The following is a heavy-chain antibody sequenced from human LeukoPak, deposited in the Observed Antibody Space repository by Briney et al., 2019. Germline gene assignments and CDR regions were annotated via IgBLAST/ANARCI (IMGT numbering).Heavy chain of an antibody. J-gene: IGHJ5*02. Sequence: SGTLSLICAVYGGSFSGYYWSWIRQPPGKGLEWIGEINHSGSTNYNPSLKSRVTISVDTSKNQFSLKLSSVTAADTAVYYCAREPDGGAYDILTAWGQGTLVTVSS. CDR3: AREPDGGAYDILTA. CDR1: GGSFSGYY. CDR2: INHSGST. V-gene: IGHV4-34*01. D-gene: IGHD3-9*01.